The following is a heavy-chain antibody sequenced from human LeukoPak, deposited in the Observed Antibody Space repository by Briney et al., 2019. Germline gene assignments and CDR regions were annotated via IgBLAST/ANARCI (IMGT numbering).Heavy chain of an antibody. CDR2: ISSSSSYI. CDR3: ARVFHTYSSGWYWFDP. Sequence: PGGSLRLSCAASGFTFSSYSMNWVRHAPGKGLEWVSSISSSSSYIYYADSVKGRFTISRDNAKNSLYLQMNSLRAEDTAVYYCARVFHTYSSGWYWFDPWGQGTLVTVSS. CDR1: GFTFSSYS. J-gene: IGHJ5*02. D-gene: IGHD6-19*01. V-gene: IGHV3-21*01.